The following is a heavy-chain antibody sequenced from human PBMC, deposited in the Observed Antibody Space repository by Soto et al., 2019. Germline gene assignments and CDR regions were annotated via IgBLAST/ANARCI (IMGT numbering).Heavy chain of an antibody. J-gene: IGHJ6*02. CDR3: ARAAPRITIFGVVGPYGMDV. V-gene: IGHV1-69*13. CDR2: IIPIFGTA. CDR1: GGTFSSYA. D-gene: IGHD3-3*01. Sequence: SLKVSCKASGGTFSSYAISWVRQAPGQGLEWMGGIIPIFGTANYAQKFQGRVTITADESTSTAYMELSSLRSEDTAVYYCARAAPRITIFGVVGPYGMDVWGQGTTVTVSS.